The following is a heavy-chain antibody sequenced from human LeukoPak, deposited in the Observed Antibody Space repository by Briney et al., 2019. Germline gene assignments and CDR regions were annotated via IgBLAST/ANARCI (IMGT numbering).Heavy chain of an antibody. Sequence: ASVTVSCKASGYTFSSYSFTWVRQAPGQGLEWLGWIRADNGNTNYAPKLQGRVTMTTDTSTGTAYMELRSLRSDDTAVYYCARVDSGSRNSPYYIDYWGQGTLVTVSS. CDR2: IRADNGNT. CDR3: ARVDSGSRNSPYYIDY. D-gene: IGHD1-14*01. V-gene: IGHV1-18*01. CDR1: GYTFSSYS. J-gene: IGHJ4*02.